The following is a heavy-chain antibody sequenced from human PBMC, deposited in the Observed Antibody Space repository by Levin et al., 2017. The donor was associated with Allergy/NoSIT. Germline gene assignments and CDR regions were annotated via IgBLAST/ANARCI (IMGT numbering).Heavy chain of an antibody. CDR3: ARPLPRRGDAFDI. V-gene: IGHV5-51*01. Sequence: GESLKISCKGSGYSFTSYWIGWVRQMPGKGLEWMGIIYPGDSDTRYSPSFQGQVTISADKSISTAYLQWSSLKASDTAMYYCARPLPRRGDAFDIWGQGTMVTVSS. J-gene: IGHJ3*02. CDR1: GYSFTSYW. CDR2: IYPGDSDT.